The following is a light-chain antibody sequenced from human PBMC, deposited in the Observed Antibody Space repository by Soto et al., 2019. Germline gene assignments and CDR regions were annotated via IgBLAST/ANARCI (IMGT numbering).Light chain of an antibody. J-gene: IGKJ2*01. V-gene: IGKV3-15*01. CDR2: GAS. Sequence: EIVMTQSPATLSVSPGERATLSCRASQSVSDNLAWYQQKPGQAPRLLIYGASTRATGIPARFSGSGSGTEFTLTISSLQSEDFAVYYCQQYNNWPPYTFGQGTKLEIK. CDR3: QQYNNWPPYT. CDR1: QSVSDN.